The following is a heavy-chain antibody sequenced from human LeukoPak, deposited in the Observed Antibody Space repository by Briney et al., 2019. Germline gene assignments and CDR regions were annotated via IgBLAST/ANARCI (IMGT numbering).Heavy chain of an antibody. CDR3: ARDGSFGRDV. V-gene: IGHV3-33*01. J-gene: IGHJ6*02. CDR2: IWYAETST. D-gene: IGHD6-19*01. Sequence: GRSLRLSCAASGFIFNSHGIHWVRQAPGKGLEWVAVIWYAETSTYYTDSVKGRFTISRDNSKKTVYLQMNSLRVEDTGVYYCARDGSFGRDVWGQGTTVTVSS. CDR1: GFIFNSHG.